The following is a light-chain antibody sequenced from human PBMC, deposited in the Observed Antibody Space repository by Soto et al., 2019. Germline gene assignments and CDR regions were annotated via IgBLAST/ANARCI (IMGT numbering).Light chain of an antibody. CDR3: LPYDHRPG. CDR2: DAS. CDR1: QGISSY. V-gene: IGKV1-33*01. J-gene: IGKJ5*01. Sequence: DIQMTQCHSSLSASVGDRVTISCRASQGISSYLAWYQKKPGKAPKLLIYDASNLETGVPSRFSGSGSGTDFTFTISCLQPEDIATYYCLPYDHRPGFGQGTRLE.